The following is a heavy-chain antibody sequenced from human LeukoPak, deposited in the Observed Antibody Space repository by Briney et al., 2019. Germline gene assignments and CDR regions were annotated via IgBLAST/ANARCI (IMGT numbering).Heavy chain of an antibody. V-gene: IGHV1-46*01. Sequence: ASVKVSCKASGYTFTSYYMHWVRQAPGQGLEWMGIINPSGGSTSYAQKFQGRVTMTRDTSTSTVYMELSSLRSEDTAVYYCARDGTNIAAAVPIGDYWGQGTLVTVSS. J-gene: IGHJ4*02. CDR2: INPSGGST. D-gene: IGHD6-13*01. CDR1: GYTFTSYY. CDR3: ARDGTNIAAAVPIGDY.